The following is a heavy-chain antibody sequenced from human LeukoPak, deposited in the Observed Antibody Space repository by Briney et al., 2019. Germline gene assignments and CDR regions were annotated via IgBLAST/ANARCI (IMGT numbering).Heavy chain of an antibody. CDR2: IYYSGST. CDR3: ARVVTARALDY. V-gene: IGHV4-31*03. J-gene: IGHJ4*02. D-gene: IGHD2-21*01. CDR1: GGSISSGGYY. Sequence: SQTLSLTCTVSGGSISSGGYYWSWIRQHPVKGLEWIGYIYYSGSTYYNPSLKSRVTISVDTSKNQFSLKLSSVTAADTAVYYCARVVTARALDYWGQGTLVTVSS.